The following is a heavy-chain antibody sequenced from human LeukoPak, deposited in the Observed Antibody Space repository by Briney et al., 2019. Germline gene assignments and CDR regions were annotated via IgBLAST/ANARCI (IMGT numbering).Heavy chain of an antibody. CDR3: AGLSSIYGAVADPNVGY. J-gene: IGHJ4*02. V-gene: IGHV5-10-1*01. D-gene: IGHD6-19*01. CDR2: IDPSDSYT. CDR1: GYSFTSYW. Sequence: GESLRISCKGSGYSFTSYWISWVRQMPGKGLEWMGRIDPSDSYTNYSPSFQGHVTISADKSISTAYLQWSSLKASDTAMYYCAGLSSIYGAVADPNVGYWGQGTLVTVSS.